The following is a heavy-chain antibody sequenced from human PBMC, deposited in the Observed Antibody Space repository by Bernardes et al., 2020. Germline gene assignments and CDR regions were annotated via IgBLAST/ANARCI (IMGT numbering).Heavy chain of an antibody. Sequence: SETLSLTCIVSGGSISNYYWSWIRQPPGKGLEWIGYIYNSEYTNYNPSLKSRVTISVDTSKNQFSLKLRSVTAAETAVYYCARHPELGAAERRGAFDIWGQGTMVTVSS. V-gene: IGHV4-59*08. CDR1: GGSISNYY. D-gene: IGHD1-1*01. CDR2: IYNSEYT. CDR3: ARHPELGAAERRGAFDI. J-gene: IGHJ3*02.